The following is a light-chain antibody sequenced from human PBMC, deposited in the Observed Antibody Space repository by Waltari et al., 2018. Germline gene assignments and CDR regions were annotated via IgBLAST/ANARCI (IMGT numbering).Light chain of an antibody. J-gene: IGKJ3*01. Sequence: IVMTQSPDSLAVSLGERATLNCKSSQSLLYSSNNKNSLAWYQQKPGQPPKLFIYWASTRESGVPERFSGSGSGTEFTLTISSLQAEDVAVYYCQQYYITPPVTFGPGTKVDIK. CDR3: QQYYITPPVT. CDR1: QSLLYSSNNKNS. CDR2: WAS. V-gene: IGKV4-1*01.